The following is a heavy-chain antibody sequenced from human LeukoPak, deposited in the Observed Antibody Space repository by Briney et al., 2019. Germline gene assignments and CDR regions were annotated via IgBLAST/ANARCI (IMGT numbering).Heavy chain of an antibody. CDR3: AKVGEYYDYVWGSYRYY. Sequence: GGSLRLSCAASGFTFSSYGMHWVRQAPGKGLEWVAFIRYDGSNKYYADSVKGRFTISRDNSKNTLYLQMNSLRAEDTAVYYCAKVGEYYDYVWGSYRYYWGQGTLVTVSS. CDR2: IRYDGSNK. CDR1: GFTFSSYG. J-gene: IGHJ4*02. V-gene: IGHV3-30*02. D-gene: IGHD3-16*02.